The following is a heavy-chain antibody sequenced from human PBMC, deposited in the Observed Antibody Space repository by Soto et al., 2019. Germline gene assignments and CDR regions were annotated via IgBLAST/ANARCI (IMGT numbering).Heavy chain of an antibody. Sequence: QVQLVESGGGVVQPGRSLRLSCAASGFTFSSYAMHWVRQAPGKGLEWVAVISYDGSNKYYADSVKGRFTISRDNSKNTLYLQMNSLRAEDTAVYYCAREKISGPLNFDYWGQGTLVTVSS. D-gene: IGHD3-10*01. V-gene: IGHV3-30-3*01. J-gene: IGHJ4*02. CDR2: ISYDGSNK. CDR1: GFTFSSYA. CDR3: AREKISGPLNFDY.